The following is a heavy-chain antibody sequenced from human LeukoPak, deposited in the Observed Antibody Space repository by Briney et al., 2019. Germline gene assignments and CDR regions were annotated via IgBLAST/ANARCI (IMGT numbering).Heavy chain of an antibody. D-gene: IGHD1-1*01. CDR3: ARRRTTGTTGYFDY. J-gene: IGHJ4*02. CDR1: GGSISTYY. Sequence: MASETLSLTCTVSGGSISTYYWSWIRQPPGKGLEWIGYIYTSESTNYNPSLKSRVTISVDTSKNQFSLMLSSVTAADTAFYYCARRRTTGTTGYFDYWGRGILVTVSS. CDR2: IYTSEST. V-gene: IGHV4-4*09.